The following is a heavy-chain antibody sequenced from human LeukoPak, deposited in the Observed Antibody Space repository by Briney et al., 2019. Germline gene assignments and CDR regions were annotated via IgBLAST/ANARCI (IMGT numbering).Heavy chain of an antibody. D-gene: IGHD3-10*01. CDR2: ISSSSSYI. V-gene: IGHV3-21*01. Sequence: GGSLRLSCAASGFTFSSYSMNWVRQAPGKGLEWVSSISSSSSYIYYADSVKGRFTISRDNSKNTLYLQMNSLRAEDTAVYYCAKHRREVRGVITSYYYYGMDVWGQGTTVTVSS. CDR1: GFTFSSYS. CDR3: AKHRREVRGVITSYYYYGMDV. J-gene: IGHJ6*02.